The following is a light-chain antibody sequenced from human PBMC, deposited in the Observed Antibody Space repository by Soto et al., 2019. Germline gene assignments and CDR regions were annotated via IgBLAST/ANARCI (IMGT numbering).Light chain of an antibody. CDR2: GAS. V-gene: IGKV3-20*01. Sequence: EILLTQSPATLSLSPGERATLSCRASQSVSSARLAWFQQKPGQAPRLLIYGASSRAPDIPDRFSGSGSGTDFTLTISGLEVDDFAVYYCQQYAGSPRTFGQGTKVDIK. CDR1: QSVSSAR. CDR3: QQYAGSPRT. J-gene: IGKJ1*01.